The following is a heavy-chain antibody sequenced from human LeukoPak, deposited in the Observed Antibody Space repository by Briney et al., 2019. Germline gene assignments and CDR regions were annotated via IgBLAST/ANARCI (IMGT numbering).Heavy chain of an antibody. CDR2: IEQDGSAK. CDR3: ASSYAPFDY. J-gene: IGHJ4*02. V-gene: IGHV3-7*01. CDR1: GFTFSSYW. Sequence: PGGSLRLSCAASGFTFSSYWMSWVRQAPGKGLEWVASIEQDGSAKHYVDSVKGRFTISRANAKNSLSLEMNSLRDEDTAVYYCASSYAPFDYWGQGTLVTVSS. D-gene: IGHD3-10*01.